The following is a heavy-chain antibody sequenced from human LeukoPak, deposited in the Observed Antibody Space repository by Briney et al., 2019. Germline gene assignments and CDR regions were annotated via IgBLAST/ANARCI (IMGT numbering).Heavy chain of an antibody. Sequence: GGSLRLSCAASGFTVSSKYMTWVRQAPGEGLEWVSVIYSGGSTFYADSVRGRFTISRDSSKNTVYLQMSSLRAEDTAVYHCARGRGSYYDTTGGLDYWGQGTLVTVSS. V-gene: IGHV3-53*01. CDR2: IYSGGST. J-gene: IGHJ4*02. D-gene: IGHD3-22*01. CDR3: ARGRGSYYDTTGGLDY. CDR1: GFTVSSKY.